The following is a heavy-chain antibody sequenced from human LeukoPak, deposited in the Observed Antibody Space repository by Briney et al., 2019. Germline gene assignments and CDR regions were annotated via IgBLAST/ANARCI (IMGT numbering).Heavy chain of an antibody. V-gene: IGHV5-51*01. CDR3: ARLGLEAYDSSGYYYFDY. J-gene: IGHJ4*02. CDR2: IYHGDTDT. Sequence: GEPLKISGKCPGYRFTNYWIGWGRQMPGKGLGWLGTIYHGDTDTRYRTYFQGQVTISADKSISTAYLQWSSLKASDTAMYYCARLGLEAYDSSGYYYFDYWGQGTLVTVSS. CDR1: GYRFTNYW. D-gene: IGHD3-22*01.